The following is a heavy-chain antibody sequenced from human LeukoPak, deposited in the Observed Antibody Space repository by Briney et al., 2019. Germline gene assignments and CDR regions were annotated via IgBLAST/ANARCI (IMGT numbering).Heavy chain of an antibody. CDR1: GYTFTGYY. CDR3: ARGPTIFGVVIILKDY. V-gene: IGHV1-2*02. J-gene: IGHJ4*02. D-gene: IGHD3-3*01. CDR2: INPNSGGT. Sequence: ASVKVSCKASGYTFTGYYMHWVRQAPGQGLEWMGWINPNSGGTNYAQKFQGRVTMTRDTSISTAYMELSRLRSDDTAVYYCARGPTIFGVVIILKDYWGQGTRVTVSS.